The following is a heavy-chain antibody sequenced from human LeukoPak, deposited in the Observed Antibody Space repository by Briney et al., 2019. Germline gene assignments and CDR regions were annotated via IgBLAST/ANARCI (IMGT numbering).Heavy chain of an antibody. D-gene: IGHD3-10*01. CDR1: GGSISSSSYY. CDR2: IYYSGST. Sequence: SETLSLTCTVSGGSISSSSYYWGWIRQPPGKGLEWIGSIYYSGSTYYNPSLKSRVTISVDTSKNQFSLKLSSVTAADTAVYYCASPGRGVLPPGWFDPWGQGTLVTVSS. V-gene: IGHV4-39*07. CDR3: ASPGRGVLPPGWFDP. J-gene: IGHJ5*02.